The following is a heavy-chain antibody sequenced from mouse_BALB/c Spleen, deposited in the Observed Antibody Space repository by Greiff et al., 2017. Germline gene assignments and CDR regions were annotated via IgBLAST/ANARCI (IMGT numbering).Heavy chain of an antibody. CDR3: ESGGGRGGCAMDY. J-gene: IGHJ4*01. CDR2: IDPYDSET. V-gene: IGHV1-74*01. CDR1: GYTFTSYW. Sequence: QVQLQQPGAELVRPGASVKLSCKASGYTFTSYWMNWVKQRPEQGLEWIGRIDPYDSETHYNQKFKDKAILTVDKSSTTAYVQLSSLTSEDSAVYYYESGGGRGGCAMDYWGQGTSVTVSS. D-gene: IGHD3-3*01.